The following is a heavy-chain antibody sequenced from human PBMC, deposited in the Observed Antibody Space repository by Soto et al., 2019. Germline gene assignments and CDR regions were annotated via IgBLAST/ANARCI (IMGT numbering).Heavy chain of an antibody. CDR3: ARDLSWGSNWYYYMDV. CDR2: IYSGGST. D-gene: IGHD7-27*01. J-gene: IGHJ6*03. Sequence: GGSLRLSCAASGFTVSSNYMSWVRQAPGKGLEWVSVIYSGGSTYYADSVKGRFTISRHNSRNTLYLQMNSLRAEDTAVYYCARDLSWGSNWYYYMDVWGKGTTVTVSS. CDR1: GFTVSSNY. V-gene: IGHV3-53*01.